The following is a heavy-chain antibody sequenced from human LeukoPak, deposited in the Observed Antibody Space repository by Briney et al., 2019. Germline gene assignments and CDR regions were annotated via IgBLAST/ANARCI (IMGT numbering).Heavy chain of an antibody. CDR3: ARDRYYDSSGFSGY. CDR2: ISSSGSTI. V-gene: IGHV3-11*01. Sequence: GGSLRLSCAASGFTFSDYYMSWIRQAPGKGLEWVSYISSSGSTIYYADSVKGRFTISRDNAKNSLYLQMNSLRAEDTAVYCCARDRYYDSSGFSGYWGQGTLVTVSS. D-gene: IGHD3-22*01. J-gene: IGHJ4*02. CDR1: GFTFSDYY.